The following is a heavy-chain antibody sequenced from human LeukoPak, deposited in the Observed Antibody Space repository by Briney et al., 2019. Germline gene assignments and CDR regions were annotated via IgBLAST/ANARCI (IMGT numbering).Heavy chain of an antibody. CDR2: IYTSGST. D-gene: IGHD4-17*01. V-gene: IGHV4-4*07. CDR3: ARERTVTTPGDAFDI. Sequence: SETLSLTCTVSGGSISSYYWSWIRQPAGKGLEWIGRIYTSGSTNYNPSLKSRVTMSVDTSKNQFSLKLSSVTAADTAVYYRARERTVTTPGDAFDIWGQGTMVTVSS. CDR1: GGSISSYY. J-gene: IGHJ3*02.